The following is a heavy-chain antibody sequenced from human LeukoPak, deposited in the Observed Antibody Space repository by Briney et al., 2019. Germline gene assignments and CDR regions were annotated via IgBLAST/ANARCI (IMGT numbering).Heavy chain of an antibody. J-gene: IGHJ2*01. V-gene: IGHV1-69*01. CDR3: AKGGDTALVTGYLKL. Sequence: ASVKVSCKASGGTFGRYVISWVRQAPGQGLEWIGGIIPPFGTAHYAQKFQGRVTITADESTRTVYMEMSSLRSEDTAMYYCAKGGDTALVTGYLKLWGRGTLVSVST. CDR2: IIPPFGTA. D-gene: IGHD5-18*01. CDR1: GGTFGRYV.